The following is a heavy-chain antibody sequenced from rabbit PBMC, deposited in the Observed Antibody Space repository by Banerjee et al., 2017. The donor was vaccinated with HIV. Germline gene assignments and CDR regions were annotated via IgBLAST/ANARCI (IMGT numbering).Heavy chain of an antibody. V-gene: IGHV1S45*01. CDR3: ARDFSL. Sequence: QEQLEESGGDLVKPEGSLTLTCTASGFSFTNKYVMCWVRQAPGKGLEWIGTIYAGSSGSTYYATWAKGRFTVSKTSSTTVTLQMTSLTAADTATYFCARDFSLWGQGTLVTVS. CDR1: GFSFTNKYV. CDR2: IYAGSSGST. J-gene: IGHJ4*01.